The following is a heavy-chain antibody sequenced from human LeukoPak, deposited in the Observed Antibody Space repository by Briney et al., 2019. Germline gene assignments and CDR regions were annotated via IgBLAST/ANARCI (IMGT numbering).Heavy chain of an antibody. D-gene: IGHD3-10*01. CDR1: GYTFTSYD. J-gene: IGHJ4*02. Sequence: ASVKVSCKASGYTFTSYDINWVRQATGQGLEWMGWMNPNSGNTGYAQKFQGRVTMTRNTSISTAYMELSSLRSGDTAVYYCARSKITMVRGVISPLGYWGQGTLVTVSS. V-gene: IGHV1-8*01. CDR2: MNPNSGNT. CDR3: ARSKITMVRGVISPLGY.